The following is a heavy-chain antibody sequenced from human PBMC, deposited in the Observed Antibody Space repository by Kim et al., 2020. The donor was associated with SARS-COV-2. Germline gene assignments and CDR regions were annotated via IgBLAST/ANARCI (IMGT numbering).Heavy chain of an antibody. Sequence: DSVKCRFTSSKDNSKNALYLQMNSLRAEDTAVYYCARDGGSYYGGYFDYWGQGTLVTVSS. D-gene: IGHD1-26*01. V-gene: IGHV3-53*01. CDR3: ARDGGSYYGGYFDY. J-gene: IGHJ4*02.